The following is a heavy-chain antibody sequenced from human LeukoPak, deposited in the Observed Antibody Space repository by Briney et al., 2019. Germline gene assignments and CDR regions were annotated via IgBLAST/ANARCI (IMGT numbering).Heavy chain of an antibody. J-gene: IGHJ4*02. D-gene: IGHD6-13*01. Sequence: SETLSLTCSVSGGSLNTTGYYWSWIRQTPRQGLEWIGYIYHSGSTYYNPSLKSRVTISVDTSKNQFSLKLSSVTAADTAVYYCARHGPRSWDLDYWGQGTLVTVSS. CDR1: GGSLNTTGYY. V-gene: IGHV4-30-2*01. CDR3: ARHGPRSWDLDY. CDR2: IYHSGST.